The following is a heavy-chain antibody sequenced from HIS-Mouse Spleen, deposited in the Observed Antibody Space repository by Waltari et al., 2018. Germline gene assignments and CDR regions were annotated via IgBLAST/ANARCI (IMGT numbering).Heavy chain of an antibody. J-gene: IGHJ2*01. CDR1: GGSISSSSYY. CDR3: AREIPYSSSWYDWYFDL. Sequence: QLQLQESGPGLVKPSETLSLTCTVSGGSISSSSYYWGWIRQPPGKGLEWIGGIYYSGSTYYNPSLKRRVTIAVDTSKNQFSLKRGSVTAAATAVYYCAREIPYSSSWYDWYFDLWGRGTLVTVSS. D-gene: IGHD6-13*01. V-gene: IGHV4-39*07. CDR2: IYYSGST.